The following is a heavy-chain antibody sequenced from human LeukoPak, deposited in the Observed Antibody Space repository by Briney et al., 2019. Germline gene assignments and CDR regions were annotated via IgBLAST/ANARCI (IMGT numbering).Heavy chain of an antibody. Sequence: SETLSLTCAVSGYSISSAYYWGWIRQPPGKGLEWIGSIYHSGSTYYNPSLKSRVTISVDTSKNQFSLKLSSVTAADTAVYYCASVVSGQLPTNTHYYYYMDVWGKGTTVTVSS. D-gene: IGHD2-2*01. CDR3: ASVVSGQLPTNTHYYYYMDV. J-gene: IGHJ6*03. V-gene: IGHV4-38-2*01. CDR1: GYSISSAYY. CDR2: IYHSGST.